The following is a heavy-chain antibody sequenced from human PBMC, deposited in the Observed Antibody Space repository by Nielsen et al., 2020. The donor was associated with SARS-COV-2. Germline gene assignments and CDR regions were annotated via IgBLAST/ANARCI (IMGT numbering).Heavy chain of an antibody. CDR3: ARVIVATITSWFDP. V-gene: IGHV3-53*01. CDR2: IYSGGST. CDR1: GFTVSSNY. Sequence: GGSLRLSCAASGFTVSSNYMGWVRQAPGKGLEWVSVIYSGGSTYYADSVKGRFTISRDNSKNTLYLQMNSLRAEDTAVYYCARVIVATITSWFDPWGQGTLVTVSS. J-gene: IGHJ5*02. D-gene: IGHD5-12*01.